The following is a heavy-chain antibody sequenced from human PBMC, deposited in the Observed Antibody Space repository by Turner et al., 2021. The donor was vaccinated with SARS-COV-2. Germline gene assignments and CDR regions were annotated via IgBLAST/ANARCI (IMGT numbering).Heavy chain of an antibody. Sequence: QVQLVQSGAEVKKPGSSVKVSCKASGGTFSTYAITWVRQAPGQGLGWMEGIIPIFGTANYAQRFQGRVTFTAYESTSTATMELSSLRSKDTAVYYCARVGVGGSSWPKDFDYWGQGTLVTVSS. V-gene: IGHV1-69*01. CDR3: ARVGVGGSSWPKDFDY. D-gene: IGHD6-13*01. J-gene: IGHJ4*02. CDR2: IIPIFGTA. CDR1: GGTFSTYA.